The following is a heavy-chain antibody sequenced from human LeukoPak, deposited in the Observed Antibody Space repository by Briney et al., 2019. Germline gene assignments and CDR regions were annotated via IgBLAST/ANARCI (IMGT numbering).Heavy chain of an antibody. CDR1: GASMSTHY. V-gene: IGHV4-59*11. CDR2: LLDSWRT. D-gene: IGHD5-18*01. CDR3: ATIRRGSIYGYFDF. Sequence: SGTLSLTCTVSGASMSTHYWSWLRQPPGKGLEWIGYLLDSWRTKDNPSLQSRVTLSADTPKHQFSLRLTSVAAADTAVYYCATIRRGSIYGYFDFWGQGILVTVSS. J-gene: IGHJ4*02.